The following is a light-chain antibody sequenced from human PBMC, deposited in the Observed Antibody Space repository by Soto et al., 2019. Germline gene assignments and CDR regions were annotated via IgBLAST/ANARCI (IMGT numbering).Light chain of an antibody. CDR3: QQRSNWPYT. CDR1: QSVSSY. CDR2: DAS. J-gene: IGKJ2*01. Sequence: EIVLTQSPATLSLSPGERATLSCRASQSVSSYLAWYQQKPGQAPRLLIYDASNRATGIPARFSGSGSGTDFNLTISRLEPEDFAVYYCQQRSNWPYTFGQGTKLEIK. V-gene: IGKV3-11*01.